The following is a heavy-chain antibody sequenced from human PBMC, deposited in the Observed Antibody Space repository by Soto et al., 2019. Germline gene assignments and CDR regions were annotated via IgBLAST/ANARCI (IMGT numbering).Heavy chain of an antibody. J-gene: IGHJ3*02. D-gene: IGHD3-9*01. Sequence: ASVKVSCKASGYTFTSYDINWVRQATGQGLEWMGWMNPNSGNTGYAQKFQGRVTMTRNTSISTAYMELSSLRSEDTAVYYCARGRGGYYDILTGYYEDAFDIWGQGTMVTVSS. CDR2: MNPNSGNT. CDR1: GYTFTSYD. CDR3: ARGRGGYYDILTGYYEDAFDI. V-gene: IGHV1-8*01.